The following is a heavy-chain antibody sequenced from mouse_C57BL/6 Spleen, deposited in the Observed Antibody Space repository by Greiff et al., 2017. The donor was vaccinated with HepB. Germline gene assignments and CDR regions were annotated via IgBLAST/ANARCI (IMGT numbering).Heavy chain of an antibody. J-gene: IGHJ3*01. CDR2: IDPSDSYT. V-gene: IGHV1-59*01. Sequence: QVQLQQPGAELVRPGTSVKLSCKASGYTFTSYWMHWVKKRPGQGLEWIGVIDPSDSYTNYNQKFKGKATLTVDTSSSTAYMQLSSLTSEDSAVYYCARPLGLRPLAYWGQGTLVTVSA. CDR1: GYTFTSYW. CDR3: ARPLGLRPLAY. D-gene: IGHD2-4*01.